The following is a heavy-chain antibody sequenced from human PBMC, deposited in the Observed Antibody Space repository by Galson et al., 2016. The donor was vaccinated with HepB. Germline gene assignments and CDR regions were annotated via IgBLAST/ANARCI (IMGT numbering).Heavy chain of an antibody. CDR1: GYNFTRFW. Sequence: QSGAEVKKPGESLRISCKGSGYNFTRFWISWVRQMPGKGLEWMGNIDPIDSYTNYSPAFQGHVTFSIDKSISTAYLQWSSLKASGTAIYYCARCPFGNNPPRGFDPWGQGTLVIVSS. D-gene: IGHD1-14*01. CDR3: ARCPFGNNPPRGFDP. CDR2: IDPIDSYT. V-gene: IGHV5-10-1*01. J-gene: IGHJ5*02.